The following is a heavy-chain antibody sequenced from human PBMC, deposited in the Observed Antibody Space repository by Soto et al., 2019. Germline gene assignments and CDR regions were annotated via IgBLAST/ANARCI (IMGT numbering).Heavy chain of an antibody. CDR1: GFTFSSYG. CDR3: AKPGSGSYSYFDY. J-gene: IGHJ4*02. D-gene: IGHD3-10*01. Sequence: QVQLVESGGGVVQPGRSLRLSCAASGFTFSSYGMHWVRQAPGKGLEWVAVISYDGSNKYYADSVKGRFTISRDNSQNTLYLQMNSLRAEDTAVYYCAKPGSGSYSYFDYWGQGTLVTVSS. V-gene: IGHV3-30*18. CDR2: ISYDGSNK.